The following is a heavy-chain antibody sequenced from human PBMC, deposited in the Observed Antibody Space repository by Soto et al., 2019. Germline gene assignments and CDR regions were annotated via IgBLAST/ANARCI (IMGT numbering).Heavy chain of an antibody. CDR2: IYWNDDK. Sequence: QITLKESGPTLVKPTQTLTLTCTVSGFSVSARGVGVGWIRQPPGKALEWLGIIYWNDDKRYSPSLKSRLSINKDTSKNQVVLTMPNMDPVDTATYYCAHSPWGAAPDYWGQGTLVTVSS. V-gene: IGHV2-5*01. CDR1: GFSVSARGVG. J-gene: IGHJ4*02. CDR3: AHSPWGAAPDY. D-gene: IGHD3-16*01.